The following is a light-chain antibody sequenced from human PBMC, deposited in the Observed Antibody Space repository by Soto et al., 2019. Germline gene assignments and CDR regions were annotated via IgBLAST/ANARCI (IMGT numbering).Light chain of an antibody. CDR3: QQYNNWPPVA. J-gene: IGKJ1*01. Sequence: EIVRTQSPATLSVSPGERATLSCRASQSVSSNLAWYQQKPGQAPSLLIYGASTRATGIPARFSGSGSGTEFTLTISSLQSEDFAVYYCQQYNNWPPVAFGQGTKVEIK. V-gene: IGKV3-15*01. CDR2: GAS. CDR1: QSVSSN.